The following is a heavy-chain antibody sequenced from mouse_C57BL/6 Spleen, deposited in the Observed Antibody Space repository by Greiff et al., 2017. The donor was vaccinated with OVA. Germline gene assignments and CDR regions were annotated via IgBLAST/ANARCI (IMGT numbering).Heavy chain of an antibody. CDR2: ISGGGGNT. J-gene: IGHJ2*01. CDR1: GFTFSSYT. V-gene: IGHV5-9*01. Sequence: EVHLVESGGGLVKPGGSLKLSCAASGFTFSSYTMSWVRQTPEKRLEWVATISGGGGNTYYPDSVKGRFTISRDNAKNTLYLQMSSLRSEDTALYYCARFYDYDEGFDYWGQGTTLTVSS. D-gene: IGHD2-4*01. CDR3: ARFYDYDEGFDY.